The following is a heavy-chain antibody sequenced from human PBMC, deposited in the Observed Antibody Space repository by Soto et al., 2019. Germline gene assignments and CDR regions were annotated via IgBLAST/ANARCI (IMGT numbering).Heavy chain of an antibody. CDR2: ISGSGGST. Sequence: GGSLRLSCAASGFTFSSYAMSWVRQAPGKGLEWVSAISGSGGSTYYADSVKGRFTISRDKSKNTLYLQMNSLRAEDTAVYYCAKAYWGGDCYSHFLFYYYGMGVWGQGTTVTVSS. CDR1: GFTFSSYA. V-gene: IGHV3-23*01. CDR3: AKAYWGGDCYSHFLFYYYGMGV. D-gene: IGHD2-21*02. J-gene: IGHJ6*02.